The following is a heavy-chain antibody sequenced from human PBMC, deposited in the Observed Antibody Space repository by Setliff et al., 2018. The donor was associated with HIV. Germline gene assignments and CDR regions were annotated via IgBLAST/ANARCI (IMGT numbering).Heavy chain of an antibody. CDR3: ARGRGYSGYYYYYYYMDV. CDR2: MYYTGNT. D-gene: IGHD5-12*01. V-gene: IGHV4-39*01. CDR1: RGSIRSGTYY. Sequence: PSETLSLTCTVSRGSIRSGTYYWGWIRQPPGKGLEWIGNMYYTGNTYHNPSLKSRVTISVDTSKNQFSLKLSSVTAADTAVYYCARGRGYSGYYYYYYYMDVWGKGTTVTVSS. J-gene: IGHJ6*03.